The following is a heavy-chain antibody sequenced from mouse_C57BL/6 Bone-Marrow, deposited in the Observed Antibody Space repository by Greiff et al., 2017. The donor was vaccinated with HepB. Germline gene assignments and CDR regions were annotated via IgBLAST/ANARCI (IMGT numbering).Heavy chain of an antibody. Sequence: EVKLMESGGGLVQPGGSLKLSCAASGFTFSDYYMYWVRQTPEKRLEWVAYISNGGGSTYYPDTVKGRFTISRDNAKNTLYLQMSRPKSEDTAMYYCGGSSGFAYWGQGTLVTVSA. CDR2: ISNGGGST. V-gene: IGHV5-12*01. CDR1: GFTFSDYY. CDR3: GGSSGFAY. J-gene: IGHJ3*01. D-gene: IGHD1-1*01.